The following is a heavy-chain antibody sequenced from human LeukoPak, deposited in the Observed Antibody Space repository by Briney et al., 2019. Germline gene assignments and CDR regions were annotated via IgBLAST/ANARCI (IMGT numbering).Heavy chain of an antibody. Sequence: ASVKVSCKASGYTFTGYYTHWVQQAPGRGLEWMGWINPNSGGTNYAQKFQGRVTMTRDTSISTAYMELSRLRSDDTAVYYCARGLGSGSYYGSWGQGTLVTVSS. V-gene: IGHV1-2*02. J-gene: IGHJ5*02. CDR3: ARGLGSGSYYGS. CDR1: GYTFTGYY. D-gene: IGHD3-10*01. CDR2: INPNSGGT.